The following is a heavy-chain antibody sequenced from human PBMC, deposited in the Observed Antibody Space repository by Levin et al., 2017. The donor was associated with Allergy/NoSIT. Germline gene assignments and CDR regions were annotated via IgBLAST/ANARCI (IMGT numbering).Heavy chain of an antibody. CDR2: IWYDGSNK. Sequence: GGSLRLSCAASGFTFSSYGMHWVRQAPGKGLEWVAVIWYDGSNKYYADSVKGRFTISRDNSKNTLYLQMNSLRAEDTAVYYCARVVGHGSPNYYYYYMDVWGKGTTVTVSS. V-gene: IGHV3-33*01. CDR1: GFTFSSYG. CDR3: ARVVGHGSPNYYYYYMDV. D-gene: IGHD1-26*01. J-gene: IGHJ6*03.